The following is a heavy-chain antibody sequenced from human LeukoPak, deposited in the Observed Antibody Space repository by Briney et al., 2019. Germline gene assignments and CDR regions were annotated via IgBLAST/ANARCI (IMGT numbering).Heavy chain of an antibody. V-gene: IGHV4-59*01. CDR2: VSCGNT. CDR3: VREAAVGYYFDS. CDR1: RGSISKYC. D-gene: IGHD1-26*01. Sequence: AETLCLTCAVSRGSISKYCWNWIRQPPGKGLEWVGCVSCGNTSYNSALKSRLTISVDPSKNQFFLTLTSPTAADTAVYYCVREAAVGYYFDSWGQGTLVTVSS. J-gene: IGHJ4*02.